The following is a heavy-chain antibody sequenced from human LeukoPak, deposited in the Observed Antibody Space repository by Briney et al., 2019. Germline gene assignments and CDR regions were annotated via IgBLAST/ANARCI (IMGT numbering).Heavy chain of an antibody. J-gene: IGHJ4*02. CDR1: GFTFSSYA. CDR3: AKVVGATRNFDY. Sequence: GGSLRLSCAASGFTFSSYAMSWVRQAPGKGLEWVSAISGSGGNTYYADSVKGRFTISRDNSKNTLYLQMNSLRAEDTAVYYCAKVVGATRNFDYWGQGTLVTVSS. D-gene: IGHD1-26*01. V-gene: IGHV3-23*01. CDR2: ISGSGGNT.